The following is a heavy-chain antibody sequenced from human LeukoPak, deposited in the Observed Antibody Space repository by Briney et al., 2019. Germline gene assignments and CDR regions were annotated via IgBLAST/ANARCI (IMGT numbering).Heavy chain of an antibody. CDR3: ARDCSSSSCYDNWYFDL. Sequence: PGGSLRLSCAASGFSVSNNFMSWVRQAPGKGLEWVSAIYSGGDTYYADPVKGRFTISRDNTRNTLFLQMNSLRAEDTAFYYCARDCSSSSCYDNWYFDLWGRGTLDTVSS. CDR2: IYSGGDT. V-gene: IGHV3-53*01. CDR1: GFSVSNNF. D-gene: IGHD2-2*01. J-gene: IGHJ2*01.